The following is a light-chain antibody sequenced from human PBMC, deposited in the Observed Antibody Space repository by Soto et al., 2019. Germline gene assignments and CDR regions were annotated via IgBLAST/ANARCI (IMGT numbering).Light chain of an antibody. CDR1: QSVSSN. V-gene: IGKV3-15*01. CDR3: QQYNNWPPIT. Sequence: EVVMTQSPATLSVSPGERATLSYRASQSVSSNLAWYQQKPGQAPRLLIYGASTRATGIPARFSGSGSGTEFTLTISSLQSEDFAIYYCQQYNNWPPITFGQGTKLEIK. CDR2: GAS. J-gene: IGKJ2*01.